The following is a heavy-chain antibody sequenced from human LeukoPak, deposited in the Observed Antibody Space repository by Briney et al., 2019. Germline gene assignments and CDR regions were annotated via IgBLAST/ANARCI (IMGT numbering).Heavy chain of an antibody. CDR2: ITASGTAM. D-gene: IGHD6-19*01. V-gene: IGHV3-48*02. J-gene: IGHJ4*02. CDR1: GFTFSSYS. Sequence: PGGSLRLSCAASGFTFSSYSMNWVRQAPGKGLEWVSHITASGTAMLYADSVKGRFTISRDNAKNPLYLQMNSLRDEDTAVYYCAKDPEQWLVQGTFDYWGQGTLVTVSS. CDR3: AKDPEQWLVQGTFDY.